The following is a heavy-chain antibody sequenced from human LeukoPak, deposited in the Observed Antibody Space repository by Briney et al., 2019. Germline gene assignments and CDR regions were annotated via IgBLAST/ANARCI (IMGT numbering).Heavy chain of an antibody. Sequence: SETPSLTCTVSGGSLRRSYYYWGWVRQPPGKGLEWVGYIYNSGSTNYNSSLKSRVTISADTSKNQFSLKLSSVTAADTAVYYCARARGATIFQSAFDIWGQGTMVTVSS. J-gene: IGHJ3*02. V-gene: IGHV4-61*01. CDR1: GGSLRRSYYY. D-gene: IGHD5-24*01. CDR3: ARARGATIFQSAFDI. CDR2: IYNSGST.